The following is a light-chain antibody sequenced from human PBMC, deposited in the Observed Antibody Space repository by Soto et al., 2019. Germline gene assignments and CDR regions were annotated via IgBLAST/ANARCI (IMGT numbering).Light chain of an antibody. CDR2: DAS. CDR3: QQYAVSPIT. J-gene: IGKJ5*01. Sequence: EIVLTQSPGTLSLSPGERANLSCRASQSVNSDLAWYHQKPGQAPRLLISDASNRATGIPDRFSGTGSGTDFTLTISRLEPGDFAVYYCQQYAVSPITFGQGTRLEIK. V-gene: IGKV3-20*01. CDR1: QSVNSD.